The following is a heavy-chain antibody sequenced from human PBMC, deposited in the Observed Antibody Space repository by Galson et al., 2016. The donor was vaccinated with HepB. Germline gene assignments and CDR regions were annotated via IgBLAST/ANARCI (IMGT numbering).Heavy chain of an antibody. V-gene: IGHV3-23*01. D-gene: IGHD6-19*01. CDR3: TTWLSHHFDY. Sequence: SLRLSCAASGFTFRNYALSWVRRAPGKGLEWVSHIDGPTPNTPSADSVRGRFSIYRDNSRDTLYLQMDSLTAEDSAIYYCTTWLSHHFDYWGQGTRVTVSS. CDR2: IDGPTPNT. J-gene: IGHJ4*02. CDR1: GFTFRNYA.